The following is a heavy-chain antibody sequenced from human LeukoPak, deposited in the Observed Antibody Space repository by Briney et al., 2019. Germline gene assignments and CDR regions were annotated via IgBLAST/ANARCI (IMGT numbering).Heavy chain of an antibody. J-gene: IGHJ4*02. CDR2: IYYSGST. Sequence: SQTLSLTCAVSGGSISSGGYSWSWIRQPPGKGLEWIGYIYYSGSTYYNPSLKSRVTISVDKSKNQFSLKLSSVTAADTAVYYCSRGGGSGWYGSWGQGTLVTVSS. D-gene: IGHD6-19*01. CDR1: GGSISSGGYS. CDR3: SRGGGSGWYGS. V-gene: IGHV4-30-4*07.